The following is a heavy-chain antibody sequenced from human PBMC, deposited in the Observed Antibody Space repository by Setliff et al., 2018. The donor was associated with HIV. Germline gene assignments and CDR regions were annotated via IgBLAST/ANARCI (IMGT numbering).Heavy chain of an antibody. V-gene: IGHV4-39*01. CDR2: IYYSGAT. J-gene: IGHJ4*02. D-gene: IGHD3-10*01. CDR3: ARLGYVSGGFYKTPGPYYFDY. CDR1: GGSISSGDYF. Sequence: SETLSLTCTVSGGSISSGDYFLSWIRQAPGKGLEWIGCIYYSGATYYNPSLTSRVTISVDTSRNQFSLKLRSVTAADTAAYYCARLGYVSGGFYKTPGPYYFDYWGQGALVTVSS.